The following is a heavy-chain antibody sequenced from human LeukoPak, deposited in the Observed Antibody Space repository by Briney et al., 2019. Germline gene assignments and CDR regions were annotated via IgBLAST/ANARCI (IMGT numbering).Heavy chain of an antibody. CDR3: AKNGQSGFSFDP. V-gene: IGHV4-34*01. Sequence: SETLSLTCAVYGGSLNGHYWSWVRQPPGKGLEWIGEGSESGGTKFNPSLKSRVTISADTSKNQFSLKVKSVTAADTAVYYCAKNGQSGFSFDPWGQGTLVTVSS. CDR1: GGSLNGHY. D-gene: IGHD3-3*01. CDR2: GSESGGT. J-gene: IGHJ5*02.